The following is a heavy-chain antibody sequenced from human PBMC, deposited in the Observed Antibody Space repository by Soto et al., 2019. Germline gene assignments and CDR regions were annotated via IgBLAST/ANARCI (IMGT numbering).Heavy chain of an antibody. D-gene: IGHD2-15*01. CDR3: ARDLPPRLYCSGGSCYSGGFDY. J-gene: IGHJ4*02. CDR1: GGSISSYY. CDR2: IYYSGST. Sequence: SETLSLTCTVSGGSISSYYWSWIRQPPGKGLEWIGYIYYSGSTNYNPSLKSRVTISVDTSKNQFSLKLSSVTAADTAVYYCARDLPPRLYCSGGSCYSGGFDYWGQGTLVTVSS. V-gene: IGHV4-59*01.